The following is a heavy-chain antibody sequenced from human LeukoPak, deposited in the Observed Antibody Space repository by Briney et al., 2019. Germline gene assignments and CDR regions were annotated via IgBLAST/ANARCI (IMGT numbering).Heavy chain of an antibody. Sequence: SETLSLTCAVYGGSFSGYYWSWIRQPPGKGLEWIGEINHSGSTNYNPSLKSRVTISVDTSKNQFSLKLSSVTAADTAVYYCARGCSSGWYGYYYYYMDVWGKGTTVTISS. CDR3: ARGCSSGWYGYYYYYMDV. J-gene: IGHJ6*03. D-gene: IGHD6-19*01. CDR1: GGSFSGYY. V-gene: IGHV4-34*01. CDR2: INHSGST.